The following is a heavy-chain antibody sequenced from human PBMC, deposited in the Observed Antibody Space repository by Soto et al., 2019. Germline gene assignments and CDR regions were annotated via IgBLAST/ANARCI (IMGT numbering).Heavy chain of an antibody. Sequence: SETLSLTCTVYGGSISSYYWSWIRQPPGKGLEWIGYIYYSGSTNYNPSLKSRVTISVDTSKNQFSLKLSSVTAADTAVYYCARGLGYCSGGSCRYFDYWGQGTLVTVSS. CDR1: GGSISSYY. V-gene: IGHV4-59*01. D-gene: IGHD2-15*01. CDR2: IYYSGST. CDR3: ARGLGYCSGGSCRYFDY. J-gene: IGHJ4*02.